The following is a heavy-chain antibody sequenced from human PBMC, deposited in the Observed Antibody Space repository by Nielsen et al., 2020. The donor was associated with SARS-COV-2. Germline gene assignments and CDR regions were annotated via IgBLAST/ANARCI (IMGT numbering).Heavy chain of an antibody. CDR3: VLNSGSYYGALDV. CDR1: GGSISSSSYY. Sequence: SETLSLTCTVSGGSISSSSYYWGWIRQPPGKGLEWIGHIYTSGSTNYSPSLKSRVTISVDTSKNQFSLKLTSVTAADTAVYYCVLNSGSYYGALDVWGLGTRVTVSS. CDR2: IYTSGST. D-gene: IGHD1-26*01. J-gene: IGHJ3*01. V-gene: IGHV4-61*05.